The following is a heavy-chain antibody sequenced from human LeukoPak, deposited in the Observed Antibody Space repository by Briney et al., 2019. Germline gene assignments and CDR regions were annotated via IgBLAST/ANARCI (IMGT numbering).Heavy chain of an antibody. D-gene: IGHD3-16*01. V-gene: IGHV3-48*03. CDR1: GFTFSSYE. J-gene: IGHJ6*02. CDR3: ARRPFSDHYYGMDV. CDR2: ISSSGSTI. Sequence: GGSLRLSCAASGFTFSSYEMNWVRQAPGKGLEWVSYISSSGSTIYYADSVKGRFTISRDNAKNSLYLQMNSLRAEDTAVYYCARRPFSDHYYGMDVWGQRTTVTVSS.